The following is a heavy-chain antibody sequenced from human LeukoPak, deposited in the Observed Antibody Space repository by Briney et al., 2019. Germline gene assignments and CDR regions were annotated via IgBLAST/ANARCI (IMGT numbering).Heavy chain of an antibody. CDR3: ARHPLYLFHFDY. CDR2: IYYSGST. CDR1: GGSISSYY. Sequence: PSETLSLTCTVSGGSISSYYWSWIRQPPGKGLEWIGYIYYSGSTKYNPSLKSRVTISVDTSKNQFSLKLSSVTAADTAVYYCARHPLYLFHFDYWGQGTLVTVSS. J-gene: IGHJ4*02. D-gene: IGHD2-21*01. V-gene: IGHV4-59*08.